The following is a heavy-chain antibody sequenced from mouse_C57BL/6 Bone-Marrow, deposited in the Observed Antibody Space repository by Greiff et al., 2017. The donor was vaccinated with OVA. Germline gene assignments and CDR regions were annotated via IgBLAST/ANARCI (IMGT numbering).Heavy chain of an antibody. Sequence: DVQLQESGPELAKPGASVKIPCKASGYTFTDYNMDWVKQSHGKSLEWIGDINSNNGGTIYNQKFKGKATLTVDKSSSTAYMELRSLTSKDTAVYYCSRGGYYDDDGGAWFAYWGQGTLVTASA. CDR3: SRGGYYDDDGGAWFAY. CDR1: GYTFTDYN. J-gene: IGHJ3*01. CDR2: INSNNGGT. V-gene: IGHV1-18*01. D-gene: IGHD2-4*01.